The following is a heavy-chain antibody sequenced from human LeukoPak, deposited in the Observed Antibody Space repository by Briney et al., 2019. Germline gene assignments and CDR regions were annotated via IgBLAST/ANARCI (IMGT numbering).Heavy chain of an antibody. D-gene: IGHD6-6*01. Sequence: SETLSLTCTVSGVSISSSNSYWLWIRQPPGKAPEWIGSIYYSGNTYYNASLKSQVSISIDTSKNQFSLRLTSVTAADTAVYYCAKDPRPAAVVGFYFDLWGQGTLVTVSS. CDR2: IYYSGNT. CDR1: GVSISSSNSY. CDR3: AKDPRPAAVVGFYFDL. J-gene: IGHJ4*02. V-gene: IGHV4-39*02.